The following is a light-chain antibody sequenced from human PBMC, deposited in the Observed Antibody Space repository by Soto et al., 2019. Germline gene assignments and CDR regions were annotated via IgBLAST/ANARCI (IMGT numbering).Light chain of an antibody. J-gene: IGKJ1*01. CDR2: DAS. CDR3: QQYNNWPSGT. Sequence: EIVMTQSPATLSVSPGERATLSCKASQGVSSNLAWYQQKPGQAPRLLIYDASNRATGIPARFCGSGSGTDFTLTISSLEPEDFAVYYCQQYNNWPSGTFGQGTKVDIK. V-gene: IGKV3D-15*01. CDR1: QGVSSN.